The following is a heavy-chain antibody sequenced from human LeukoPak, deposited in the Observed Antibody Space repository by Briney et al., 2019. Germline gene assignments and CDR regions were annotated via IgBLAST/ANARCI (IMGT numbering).Heavy chain of an antibody. J-gene: IGHJ4*02. CDR1: GFTFDDYA. CDR3: AKDKWYDSSDYFDY. CDR2: ISWNSGSI. V-gene: IGHV3-9*01. D-gene: IGHD3-22*01. Sequence: GGSLRLSCAASGFTFDDYAMHWVRQAPGKGLEWASGISWNSGSIGYADSVKGRFTISRDNAKNSLYLQMNSLRAEDTALYYCAKDKWYDSSDYFDYWGQGTLVTVSS.